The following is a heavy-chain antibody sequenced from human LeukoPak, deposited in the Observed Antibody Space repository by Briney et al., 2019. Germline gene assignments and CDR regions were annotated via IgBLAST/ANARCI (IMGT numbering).Heavy chain of an antibody. J-gene: IGHJ4*02. CDR3: AKAYLTDIVVVVAADY. CDR1: GFTFSSYG. Sequence: GGSLRLSCAASGFTFSSYGMHWVRQAPGKGLEWVAFIRYDGSNKYYADSVKGRFTISRDNSKNTLYLQMNSLRAEDTAVYYCAKAYLTDIVVVVAADYWGQGTLVTVSS. V-gene: IGHV3-30*02. D-gene: IGHD2-15*01. CDR2: IRYDGSNK.